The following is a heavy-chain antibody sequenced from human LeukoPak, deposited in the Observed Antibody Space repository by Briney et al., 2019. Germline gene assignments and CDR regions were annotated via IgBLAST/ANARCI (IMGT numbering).Heavy chain of an antibody. CDR2: ISSSISYT. V-gene: IGHV3-11*06. CDR1: GFTFSDYY. CDR3: ARAVAGDYFDY. Sequence: GGSLRLSCAASGFTFSDYYMSWIRQAPGKGLEWLSYISSSISYTNYADSVKGRFTISRDNAKNSLYLQMSSLRAEDTAVYYCARAVAGDYFDYWGQGTLVTVSS. J-gene: IGHJ4*02. D-gene: IGHD6-19*01.